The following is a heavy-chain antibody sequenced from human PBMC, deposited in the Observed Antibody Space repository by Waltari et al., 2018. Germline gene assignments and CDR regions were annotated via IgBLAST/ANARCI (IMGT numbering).Heavy chain of an antibody. CDR2: IYYSGST. J-gene: IGHJ4*02. CDR3: ARQYSSLVLRVGYYFDY. Sequence: QLQLQESGPGLVKPSETLSLTCTVPGGSIRSSSYYWGWIRQPPGKGLEWIGSIYYSGSTYYNPSLKSRVTISVDMSKNQFSLKLSSVTAADTAVYYCARQYSSLVLRVGYYFDYWGQGTLVTVSS. D-gene: IGHD6-19*01. CDR1: GGSIRSSSYY. V-gene: IGHV4-39*07.